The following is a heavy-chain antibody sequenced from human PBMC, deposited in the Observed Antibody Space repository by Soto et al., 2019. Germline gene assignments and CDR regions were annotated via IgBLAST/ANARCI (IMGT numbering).Heavy chain of an antibody. V-gene: IGHV4-59*08. Sequence: SETLSLTCTVSGGSISSYYWSWIRQPPGKGLEWIGYIYYSGSTNYNPSLKSRVTISVDTSKNQFSLKLSSVTAADTAVYYCASNDILTGYIDYWGQGTLVTAPQ. J-gene: IGHJ4*02. CDR3: ASNDILTGYIDY. CDR2: IYYSGST. CDR1: GGSISSYY. D-gene: IGHD3-9*01.